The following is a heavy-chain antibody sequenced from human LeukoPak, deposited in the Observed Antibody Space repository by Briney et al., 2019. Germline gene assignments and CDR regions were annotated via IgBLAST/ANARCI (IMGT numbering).Heavy chain of an antibody. CDR2: INHSGST. CDR3: ASQMRGYCSSTSCYGVLFDY. D-gene: IGHD2-2*01. V-gene: IGHV4-34*01. Sequence: PSETLSLTCAVYGGSFSGYYWSWIRQPPGKGLEWIGEINHSGSTNYNPSLKSRVTISVDTSKNQFSLKLSSVTAADTAVYYCASQMRGYCSSTSCYGVLFDYWGQGTLVTVSS. CDR1: GGSFSGYY. J-gene: IGHJ4*02.